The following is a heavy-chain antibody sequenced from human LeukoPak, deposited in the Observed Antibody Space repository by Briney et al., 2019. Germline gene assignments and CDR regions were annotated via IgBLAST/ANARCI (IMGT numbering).Heavy chain of an antibody. J-gene: IGHJ4*02. D-gene: IGHD3-3*01. CDR3: ARESDFWSGVGEIDY. V-gene: IGHV3-7*01. Sequence: GGSLRLSCAASGFTFSSYWMSWVRQAPGKGLEGVANIKQDGSEKYYVDSVKGRFTISRDNAKNSLYLQMNSLRAEDTAVYYCARESDFWSGVGEIDYWGQGTLVTVSS. CDR1: GFTFSSYW. CDR2: IKQDGSEK.